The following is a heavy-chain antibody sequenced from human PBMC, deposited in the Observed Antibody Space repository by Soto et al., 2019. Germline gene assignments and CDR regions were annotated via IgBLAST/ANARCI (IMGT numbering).Heavy chain of an antibody. J-gene: IGHJ4*02. CDR3: ARDLGGLTGTYVFDY. V-gene: IGHV1-2*04. CDR2: INPNSGGT. D-gene: IGHD1-7*01. Sequence: ASVKVSCKASGYTFTGYYMHWVRQAPGQGLEWMGWINPNSGGTNYAQKFQGWVTMTRDTSISTAYMELSRLRSDDTAVYYCARDLGGLTGTYVFDYWGQGTLVTVSS. CDR1: GYTFTGYY.